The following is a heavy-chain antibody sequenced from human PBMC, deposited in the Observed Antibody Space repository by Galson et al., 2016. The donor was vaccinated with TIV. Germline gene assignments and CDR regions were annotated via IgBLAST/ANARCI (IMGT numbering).Heavy chain of an antibody. D-gene: IGHD3-22*01. CDR1: GFTFKKYG. Sequence: SLRLSCAASGFTFKKYGMAWVRQAPGKGLELVSAINGPGGTTYYADSGKDRFTVSRDNFENTLYLQMNSRSADDTAVYYCAKLRGDLYYYDSTGYYFFDSWGQGILVTVSS. CDR3: AKLRGDLYYYDSTGYYFFDS. CDR2: INGPGGTT. V-gene: IGHV3-23*01. J-gene: IGHJ4*02.